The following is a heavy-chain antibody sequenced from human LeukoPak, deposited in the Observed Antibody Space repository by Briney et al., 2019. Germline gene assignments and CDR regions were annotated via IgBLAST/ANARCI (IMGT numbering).Heavy chain of an antibody. CDR2: ISSSSSYI. CDR3: ARICSSTSCDPPYDYYGMDV. V-gene: IGHV3-21*01. CDR1: GFTFSSYS. J-gene: IGHJ6*04. Sequence: GGSLRLSCAASGFTFSSYSMNWVRQAPGKGLERFSSISSSSSYIYYADSVKGRFTISRDNAKNSLYLQMNSLRAEDTAVYYCARICSSTSCDPPYDYYGMDVWGKGTTVTVSS. D-gene: IGHD2-2*01.